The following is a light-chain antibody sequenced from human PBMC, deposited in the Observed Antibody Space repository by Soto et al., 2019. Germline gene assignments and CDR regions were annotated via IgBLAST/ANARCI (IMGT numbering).Light chain of an antibody. J-gene: IGLJ2*01. CDR3: SSYAGSNILV. CDR1: SSDIGGYDY. CDR2: GVT. Sequence: HSALTQPASVSGSPGQSITISCTGTSSDIGGYDYVSWYQHHPGKAPKFIIYGVTNRPSGVSHRFSGSKSGNTASLTVSGLQAEDEADYYCSSYAGSNILVFGGGTKLTVL. V-gene: IGLV2-14*01.